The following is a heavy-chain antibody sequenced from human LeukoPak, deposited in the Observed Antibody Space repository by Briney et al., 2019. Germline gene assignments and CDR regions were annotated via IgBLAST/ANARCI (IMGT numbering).Heavy chain of an antibody. CDR2: MNPHSDNT. Sequence: ASVKVSCKASGYTFNFYEIHWVRQAAGQGLEWMGWMNPHSDNTGYAQKFLGRITLTRNTSTSVAYMELTSLRSEDTAVYYCARAGGYCGRISCPYYFDYWGQGSLVAVSS. CDR1: GYTFNFYE. J-gene: IGHJ4*02. D-gene: IGHD2-15*01. V-gene: IGHV1-8*03. CDR3: ARAGGYCGRISCPYYFDY.